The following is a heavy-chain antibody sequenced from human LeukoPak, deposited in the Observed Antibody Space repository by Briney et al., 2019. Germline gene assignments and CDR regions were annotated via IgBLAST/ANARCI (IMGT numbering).Heavy chain of an antibody. CDR2: ISWNSGSK. CDR1: GFTFDDYA. Sequence: GGSLRLSCEASGFTFDDYAMHWVRQAPGKGLEWVSSISWNSGSKGYADSVKGRFTISRDNAKNSLYLEMNSLRVEDTALYYCAKDRYGGKWWYFDYWGQGTLVTVSS. J-gene: IGHJ4*02. CDR3: AKDRYGGKWWYFDY. D-gene: IGHD4-23*01. V-gene: IGHV3-9*01.